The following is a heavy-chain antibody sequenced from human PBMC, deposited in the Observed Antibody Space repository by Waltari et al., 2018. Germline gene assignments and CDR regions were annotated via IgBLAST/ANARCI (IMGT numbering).Heavy chain of an antibody. V-gene: IGHV3-33*01. J-gene: IGHJ3*02. CDR1: GFTFTNHG. CDR2: IWYNGSNK. Sequence: QVQLVESGGGVVQSGRSLRLSCVGSGFTFTNHGRNWVRQAPGKWLEWVAVIWYNGSNKNYVDSVKGRFTISRDNSKNTMYLEMNRLRAEDTAVYFCARGDGGSGLGASDIWGQGTMVTVSS. D-gene: IGHD3-3*01. CDR3: ARGDGGSGLGASDI.